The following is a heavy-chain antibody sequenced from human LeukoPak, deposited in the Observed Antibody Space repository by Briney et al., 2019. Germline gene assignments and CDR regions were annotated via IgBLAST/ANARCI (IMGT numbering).Heavy chain of an antibody. CDR1: GFTFSSYA. Sequence: PGGSLRLSCAASGFTFSSYAMSWVRQAPGKGLEWVSAISGSGGSTYYADSVKGRFTISRDNSKNTLYLQMNSLRAEDAAVYYCAKDDAGEMATFDYWGQGTLVTVSS. D-gene: IGHD5-24*01. CDR3: AKDDAGEMATFDY. J-gene: IGHJ4*02. CDR2: ISGSGGST. V-gene: IGHV3-23*01.